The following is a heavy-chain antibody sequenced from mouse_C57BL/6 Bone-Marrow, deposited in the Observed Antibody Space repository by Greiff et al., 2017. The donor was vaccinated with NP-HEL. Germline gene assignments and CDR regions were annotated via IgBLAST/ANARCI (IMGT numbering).Heavy chain of an antibody. V-gene: IGHV5-4*01. CDR3: ARDNGSKGYYFDY. J-gene: IGHJ2*01. CDR2: ISDGGSYT. CDR1: GFTFSSYA. Sequence: EVMLVESGGGLVKPGGSLKLSCAASGFTFSSYAMSWVRQTPEKRLEWVATISDGGSYTYYPDNVKGRFTISRDNAKNNLYLQMSHLKSEDTAMYYCARDNGSKGYYFDYWGQGTTLTVSS. D-gene: IGHD1-1*01.